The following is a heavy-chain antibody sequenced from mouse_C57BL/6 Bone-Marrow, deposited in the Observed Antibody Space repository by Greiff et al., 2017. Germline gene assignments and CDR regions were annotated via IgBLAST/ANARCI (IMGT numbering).Heavy chain of an antibody. CDR1: GYAFTNYL. CDR3: ANFAY. J-gene: IGHJ3*01. CDR2: INPGSGGT. Sequence: VKLMESGAELVRPGTSVKVSCKASGYAFTNYLIEWVKQRPGQGLEWIGVINPGSGGTNYTEKFKGKAKLTADKSSSTAYMQLSSLTSEDSAVYFCANFAYWGQGTLVTVSA. V-gene: IGHV1-54*01.